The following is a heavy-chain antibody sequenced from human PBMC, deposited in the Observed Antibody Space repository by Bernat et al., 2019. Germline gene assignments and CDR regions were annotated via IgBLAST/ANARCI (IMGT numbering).Heavy chain of an antibody. CDR1: GFTFSSYA. V-gene: IGHV3-23*01. CDR2: ISGSGGST. J-gene: IGHJ1*01. D-gene: IGHD1-26*01. Sequence: EVQLLESGGGLVQPGGSLRLSCAASGFTFSSYAMSWVRQAPGKGLEWVSAISGSGGSTYYADSVKGRFTISRDNSKNTLYLQMNSLGAEDTAVYYCAKGKWELLARKYFQHWGQGTLVTVSS. CDR3: AKGKWELLARKYFQH.